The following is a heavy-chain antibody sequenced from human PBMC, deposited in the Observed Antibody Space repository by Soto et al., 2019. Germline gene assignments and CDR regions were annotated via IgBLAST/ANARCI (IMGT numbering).Heavy chain of an antibody. CDR1: GGSISSSSYY. Sequence: SGTLSLTCTVSGGSISSSSYYWGWIRQPPGKGLEWIGSIYYRGNTYYNPSLKSRVTISVDTSKNQFSLKLSSVTAADTAVYYCAREGGGYCSGGSCQVDYWGQGTLVTVSS. CDR2: IYYRGNT. V-gene: IGHV4-39*02. D-gene: IGHD2-15*01. CDR3: AREGGGYCSGGSCQVDY. J-gene: IGHJ4*02.